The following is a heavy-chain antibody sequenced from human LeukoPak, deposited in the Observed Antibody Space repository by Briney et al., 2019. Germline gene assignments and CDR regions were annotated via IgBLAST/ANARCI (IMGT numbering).Heavy chain of an antibody. D-gene: IGHD2-15*01. Sequence: GGSLRLSCVTSGFTFSSYSMNWVRQAPGKGLGWLSYIDFSSDNKKYADSVKGRFTISRDNAKKSLYLQMNSLRVDDSAIYYCVKISGCTFRWGQGTLVTVSS. V-gene: IGHV3-48*04. CDR3: VKISGCTFR. CDR1: GFTFSSYS. J-gene: IGHJ4*02. CDR2: IDFSSDNK.